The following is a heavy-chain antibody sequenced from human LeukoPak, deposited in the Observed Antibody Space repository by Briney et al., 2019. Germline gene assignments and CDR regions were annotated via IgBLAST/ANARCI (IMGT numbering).Heavy chain of an antibody. CDR2: INPNSGDT. CDR3: GIDSLSSYNDSSGTDTVDI. V-gene: IGHV1-2*02. CDR1: GYTLTDYY. D-gene: IGHD3-22*01. Sequence: SVKVSCKASGYTLTDYYIHLVRQVPAQGLEWMGLINPNSGDTKLAQKFQGRVTMTRDTTLSTAYMELSRLRSDDTAVYYGGIDSLSSYNDSSGTDTVDICGQGTMGTVSS. J-gene: IGHJ3*02.